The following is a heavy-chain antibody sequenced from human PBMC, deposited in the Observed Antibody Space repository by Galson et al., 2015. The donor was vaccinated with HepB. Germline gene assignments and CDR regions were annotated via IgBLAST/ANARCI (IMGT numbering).Heavy chain of an antibody. CDR1: GGSISIDGYY. CDR2: IYHSGSS. CDR3: ARLVEGYSSSWYHDY. J-gene: IGHJ4*02. Sequence: LSLTCTVSGGSISIDGYYWSWIRQHPEKGLEWIGSIYHSGSSYYNPSLKSRVNISVDRSKNQFSLKLSSVTAADTAVYYCARLVEGYSSSWYHDYWGQGTLVTVSS. V-gene: IGHV4-31*03. D-gene: IGHD6-13*01.